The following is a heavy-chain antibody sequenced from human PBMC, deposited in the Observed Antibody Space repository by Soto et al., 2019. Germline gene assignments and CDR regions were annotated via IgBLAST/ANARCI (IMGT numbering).Heavy chain of an antibody. CDR3: ARTAVAGISGWFDP. CDR2: ISGSSTSI. D-gene: IGHD6-19*01. J-gene: IGHJ5*02. V-gene: IGHV3-48*01. CDR1: EFTFSSYS. Sequence: EVQLVESGGGLVQPGGSLRLSCAASEFTFSSYSMNWVRQAPGKGLEWVSYISGSSTSIYYADSVKGRFTISRDNAKNSLYLQMNRLIAEDTAVYYCARTAVAGISGWFDPWGQGTLVTVSS.